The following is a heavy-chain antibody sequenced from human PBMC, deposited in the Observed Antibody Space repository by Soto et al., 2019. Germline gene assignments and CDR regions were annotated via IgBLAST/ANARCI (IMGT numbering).Heavy chain of an antibody. J-gene: IGHJ4*02. CDR1: GGTFSSYA. CDR3: AGDVGSGWYNY. Sequence: QVQLVQSGAEVKKPGSSVKVSCKASGGTFSSYAISWVRQAPGQGLEWMGGIIPIFGTANYAQNFQGRVTIVADEATNTADMELSSLRSEDTAVYYCAGDVGSGWYNYWGQGTLVTVSS. V-gene: IGHV1-69*01. D-gene: IGHD6-19*01. CDR2: IIPIFGTA.